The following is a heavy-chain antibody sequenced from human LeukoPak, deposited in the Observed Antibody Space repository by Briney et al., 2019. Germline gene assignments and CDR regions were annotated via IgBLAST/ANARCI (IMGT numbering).Heavy chain of an antibody. CDR2: ISTSGLTV. D-gene: IGHD5-18*01. CDR3: ARDCESGYSYGLC. CDR1: GFTFSDYE. J-gene: IGHJ4*02. Sequence: GGSLRLSCAASGFTFSDYEMHWVRHAPEKGLEWISYISTSGLTVYYADSVKGRFTISRDNAKNSVYLQMNSLRAEDTAVYYCARDCESGYSYGLCWGQGTLVTVSS. V-gene: IGHV3-48*03.